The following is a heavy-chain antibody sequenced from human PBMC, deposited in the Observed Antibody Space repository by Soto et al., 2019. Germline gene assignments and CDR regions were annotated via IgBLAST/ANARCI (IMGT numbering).Heavy chain of an antibody. Sequence: QVQLVESGGGVVQPGRSLRLSCAASGFTFSSYGMHWFRQARGKGLEWVAVIWYDGSNKYYADSVKGRFTISRDNSKNTLYLQMNSLRAEDTAVYYCARDRDDILTDDAFDIWGQGTMVTVSS. J-gene: IGHJ3*02. CDR2: IWYDGSNK. D-gene: IGHD3-9*01. CDR1: GFTFSSYG. V-gene: IGHV3-33*01. CDR3: ARDRDDILTDDAFDI.